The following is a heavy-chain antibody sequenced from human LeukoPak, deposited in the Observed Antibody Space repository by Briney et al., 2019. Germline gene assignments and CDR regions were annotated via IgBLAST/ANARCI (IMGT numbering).Heavy chain of an antibody. D-gene: IGHD2-15*01. CDR3: AKADDIHAFDI. CDR1: GFTFSSYS. CDR2: ISSSSSYI. V-gene: IGHV3-21*04. J-gene: IGHJ3*02. Sequence: GGSLRLSCAASGFTFSSYSMNWVRQAPGKGLEWVSSISSSSSYIYYADSVKGRFTISRDNSNYTLFLQMDSLRAEDTAVYYCAKADDIHAFDIWGQGTLVTVSS.